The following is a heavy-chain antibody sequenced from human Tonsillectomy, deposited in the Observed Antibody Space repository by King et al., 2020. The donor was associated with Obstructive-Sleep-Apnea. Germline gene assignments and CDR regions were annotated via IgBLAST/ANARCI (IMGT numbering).Heavy chain of an antibody. CDR3: ARDLFTEDAFDI. V-gene: IGHV3-66*01. Sequence: VQLVESGGGLVQPGESLRLSCAASGFTVSANYMTWVRQAPGKGLEWVSLIYSDGDTYYAASVKGRFTISRDYSTNTLYLQMNSLRAEDTAVYYCARDLFTEDAFDIWGPGTMVTVSS. CDR2: IYSDGDT. D-gene: IGHD4-11*01. J-gene: IGHJ3*02. CDR1: GFTVSANY.